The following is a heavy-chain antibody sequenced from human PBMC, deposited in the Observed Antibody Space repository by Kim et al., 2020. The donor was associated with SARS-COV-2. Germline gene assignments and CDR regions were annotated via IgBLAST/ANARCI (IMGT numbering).Heavy chain of an antibody. J-gene: IGHJ4*02. D-gene: IGHD4-4*01. V-gene: IGHV1-2*04. Sequence: GTNYAQKFQGWVTVTRDTSISTAYMELSRLRSDDTAVYYCARDEDSYCAYWGQGTLVTVSS. CDR2: GT. CDR3: ARDEDSYCAY.